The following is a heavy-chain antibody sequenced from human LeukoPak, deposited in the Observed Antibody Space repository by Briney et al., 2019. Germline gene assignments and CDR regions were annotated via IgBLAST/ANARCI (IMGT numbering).Heavy chain of an antibody. J-gene: IGHJ4*02. Sequence: GGSLRLSCAASGFTFSSYGMNWVRQAPGKGLEWVSSITTSSSYIYYADSVKGRFTISRDNAKNSLYLQMNSLRAEDTAVYYCARDLGGYSYGSHFDYWGQGTLVTVSS. CDR3: ARDLGGYSYGSHFDY. CDR1: GFTFSSYG. D-gene: IGHD5-18*01. V-gene: IGHV3-21*01. CDR2: ITTSSSYI.